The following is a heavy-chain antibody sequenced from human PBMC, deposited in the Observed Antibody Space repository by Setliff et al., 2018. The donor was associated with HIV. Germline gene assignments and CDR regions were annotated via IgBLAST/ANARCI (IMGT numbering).Heavy chain of an antibody. D-gene: IGHD2-2*01. CDR2: ITSGSTYV. V-gene: IGHV3-21*01. Sequence: PGGSLRLSCAASGFTFTDYTMNWVRQAPGKGLEWVSSITSGSTYVNYADSVKGRFSISRDNSKNSLFLQMISLRAEDTAVTEVSCRENWF. CDR1: GFTFTDYT. J-gene: IGHJ5*01. CDR3: SCRENWF.